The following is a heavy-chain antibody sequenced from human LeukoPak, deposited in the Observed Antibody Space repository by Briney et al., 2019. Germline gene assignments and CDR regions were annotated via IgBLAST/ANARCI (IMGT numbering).Heavy chain of an antibody. CDR2: IYSGGST. Sequence: PGGSLRLSCAASGFTVSSNYMSWVRQAPGKGLEWVSVIYSGGSTYYADSVKGRFTISRDNSKNTLYLQMNSLRAEDTAVYYCARARASYYYDSSGYYREGAFDYWGQGTLVTVSS. CDR3: ARARASYYYDSSGYYREGAFDY. CDR1: GFTVSSNY. J-gene: IGHJ4*02. D-gene: IGHD3-22*01. V-gene: IGHV3-66*01.